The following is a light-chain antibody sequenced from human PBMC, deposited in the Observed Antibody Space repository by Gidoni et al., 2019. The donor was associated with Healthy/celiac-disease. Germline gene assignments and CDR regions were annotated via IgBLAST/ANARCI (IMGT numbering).Light chain of an antibody. CDR1: SSNIGAGYD. CDR2: GNS. Sequence: QSVLTQPPSVSGAPGQRVTISCTGNSSNIGAGYDVHWYQQLPGTAPKPLIYGNSNRPSGVPDRFSGSKSGTSASLAITGLQAEDEADYYCQSYDSSLSGSVVFGGGTKLTVL. CDR3: QSYDSSLSGSVV. J-gene: IGLJ2*01. V-gene: IGLV1-40*01.